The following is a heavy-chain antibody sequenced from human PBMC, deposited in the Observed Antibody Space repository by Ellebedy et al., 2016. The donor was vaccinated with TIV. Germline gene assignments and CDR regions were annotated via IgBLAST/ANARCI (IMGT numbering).Heavy chain of an antibody. J-gene: IGHJ4*02. V-gene: IGHV3-23*01. CDR3: AKGRKLIRSSSLDY. CDR2: ISGGGETT. D-gene: IGHD3-22*01. Sequence: PGGSLRLSCAASGFSVADSNMNWIRQAPGKGLEWVSVISGGGETTSYADSVKGRFTISRDNSNNMLFLQMNSLRAEDTALYYCAKGRKLIRSSSLDYWGQGTLVTVSS. CDR1: GFSVADSN.